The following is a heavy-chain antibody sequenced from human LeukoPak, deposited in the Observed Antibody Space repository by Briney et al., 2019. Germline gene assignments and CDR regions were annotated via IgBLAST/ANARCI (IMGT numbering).Heavy chain of an antibody. Sequence: GGSLRLSCAASGFTFSDYYMNWIRQAPGKGLEWVSYISSSSTYTNYADSVKGRFTISRDNAKNSLYLQMNSLRAEDTAVYYCARGVDLVGELDYWGQGTLVTVSS. CDR3: ARGVDLVGELDY. CDR2: ISSSSTYT. CDR1: GFTFSDYY. D-gene: IGHD1-26*01. V-gene: IGHV3-11*05. J-gene: IGHJ4*02.